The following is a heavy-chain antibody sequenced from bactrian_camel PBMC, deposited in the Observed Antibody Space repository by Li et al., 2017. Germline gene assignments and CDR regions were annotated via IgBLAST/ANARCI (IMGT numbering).Heavy chain of an antibody. J-gene: IGHJ6*01. CDR1: GFFFSSYA. Sequence: VQLVESGGGLVQPGRSLRPSCEASGFFFSSYAMSWVRQAPGKGLEWVSSVSMNGRSTFYADSVKGRFTISRDNAKNTLYLQLNSLKTEDTGVYYCTAVSGYWGQGTQVTVS. CDR2: VSMNGRST. D-gene: IGHD3*01. CDR3: TAVSGY. V-gene: IGHV3S31*01.